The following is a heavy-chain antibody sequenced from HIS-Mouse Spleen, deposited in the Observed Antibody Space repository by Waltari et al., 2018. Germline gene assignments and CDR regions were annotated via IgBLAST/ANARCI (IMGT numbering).Heavy chain of an antibody. CDR2: IYYSGST. J-gene: IGHJ2*01. CDR3: AREIPYSSSWYDWYFDL. Sequence: QLQLQESGPGLVKPSATLSLTCTVPGGSLRSSLYSWGWIRQPPGKGLEWVGSIYYSGSTYYNPSLKSRVTISVDTSKNQFSLKLSSVTAADTAVYYCAREIPYSSSWYDWYFDLWGRGTLVTVSS. D-gene: IGHD6-13*01. CDR1: GGSLRSSLYS. V-gene: IGHV4-39*07.